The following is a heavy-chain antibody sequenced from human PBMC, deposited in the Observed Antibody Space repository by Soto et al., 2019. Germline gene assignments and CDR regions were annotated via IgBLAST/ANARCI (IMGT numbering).Heavy chain of an antibody. V-gene: IGHV3-23*01. Sequence: GGSLRLSCAASGFTFSSYVMSWVRQAPGKGLEWVSSISSSGASTYYADSVKGRFTISRDNSKNTLYLQMNSLRAEDTAVYYFAEDSSSAENYWGQGTLVTV. CDR1: GFTFSSYV. CDR2: ISSSGAST. D-gene: IGHD6-6*01. J-gene: IGHJ4*02. CDR3: AEDSSSAENY.